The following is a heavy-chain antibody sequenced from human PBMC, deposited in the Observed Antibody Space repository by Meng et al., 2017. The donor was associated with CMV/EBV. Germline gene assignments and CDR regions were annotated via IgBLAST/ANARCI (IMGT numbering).Heavy chain of an antibody. CDR2: IIPILGIA. CDR1: GFTFTSSA. Sequence: SVKVSCKASGFTFTSSAVQWVRQARGQRLEWMGRIIPILGIANYAQKFQGRVTITADKSTSTAYMELSSLRSEDTAVYYCARNALTGIADYYYYGMDVWGQGTTVTVSS. CDR3: ARNALTGIADYYYYGMDV. D-gene: IGHD6-13*01. V-gene: IGHV1-69*04. J-gene: IGHJ6*02.